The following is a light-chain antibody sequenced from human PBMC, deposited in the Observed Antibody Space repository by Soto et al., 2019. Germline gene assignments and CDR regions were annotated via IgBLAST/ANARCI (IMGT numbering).Light chain of an antibody. Sequence: EIVFTQSPVTLSLSPGERATLSCRASQSVSNNYLAWYQQKPGQAPRLLIYDASNRATGIPARFSGSGSGTDFTLTISSLEPEDFAVYYCQQRSNWPPITFGQGTRLEIK. CDR1: QSVSNNY. CDR3: QQRSNWPPIT. V-gene: IGKV3-11*01. CDR2: DAS. J-gene: IGKJ5*01.